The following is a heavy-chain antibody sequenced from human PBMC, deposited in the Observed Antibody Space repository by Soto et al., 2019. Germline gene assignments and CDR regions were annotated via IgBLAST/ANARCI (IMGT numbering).Heavy chain of an antibody. CDR3: ASKHLAYCGGDCPSIQYCGLDV. V-gene: IGHV1-69*13. J-gene: IGHJ6*02. D-gene: IGHD2-21*02. Sequence: SVKVSCKASGGTFSRYAISWVRQAPGQGLEWMGGIIPIFGTANYAQKFQGRVTITADESTSTAYMELSSLRSEDTAVYYCASKHLAYCGGDCPSIQYCGLDVWGQGTTVTVSS. CDR1: GGTFSRYA. CDR2: IIPIFGTA.